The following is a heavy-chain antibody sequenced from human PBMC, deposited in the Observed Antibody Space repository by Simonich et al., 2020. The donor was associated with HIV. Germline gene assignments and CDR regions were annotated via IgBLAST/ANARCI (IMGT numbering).Heavy chain of an antibody. V-gene: IGHV3-9*01. D-gene: IGHD3-10*01. J-gene: IGHJ4*02. Sequence: EVQLVESGGGLVQPGRSLRLSCAASGFTFEYYAMHWVRQAPGKGLGGVSGISWNSGSIGYADSVKGRFTISRDNAKNSLYLQMNSLRAEDTALYYCAKDKGAYYGSGSPVYWGQGTLVTVSS. CDR2: ISWNSGSI. CDR1: GFTFEYYA. CDR3: AKDKGAYYGSGSPVY.